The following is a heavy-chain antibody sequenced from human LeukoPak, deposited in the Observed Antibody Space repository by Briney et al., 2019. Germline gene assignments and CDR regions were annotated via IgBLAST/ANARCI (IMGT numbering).Heavy chain of an antibody. D-gene: IGHD6-13*01. J-gene: IGHJ4*02. CDR1: GVTFSSYA. V-gene: IGHV3-30-3*01. CDR2: ISYDGSNK. Sequence: GGSLRLSCAASGVTFSSYAMHWVRQAPGKGLEWVAVISYDGSNKYYADSVKGRFTISRDNSKNTLYLQMNSLRAEDTAVYYCARVAHSSSWYTFPFDYWGQGTLVTVSS. CDR3: ARVAHSSSWYTFPFDY.